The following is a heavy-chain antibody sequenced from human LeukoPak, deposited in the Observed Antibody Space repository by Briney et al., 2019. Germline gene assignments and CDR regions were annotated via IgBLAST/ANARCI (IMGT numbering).Heavy chain of an antibody. D-gene: IGHD3-22*01. Sequence: GASVKVSCKASGYTFTSYYMHWVRQAPGQGLEWMGIINPSGGYTTYAQKFQGRVTMTRDMTTSTVYMELSSLRSEDTAVYYCGRDLNRSGYTREGRFDPWGQGTLVTVSS. CDR3: GRDLNRSGYTREGRFDP. J-gene: IGHJ5*02. CDR2: INPSGGYT. V-gene: IGHV1-46*01. CDR1: GYTFTSYY.